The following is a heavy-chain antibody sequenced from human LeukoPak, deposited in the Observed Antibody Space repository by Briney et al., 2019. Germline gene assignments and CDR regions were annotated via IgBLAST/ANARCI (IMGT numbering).Heavy chain of an antibody. J-gene: IGHJ4*02. Sequence: HGGSLRLSCAASGFTFDDYAMNWVRQAPGKGLEWVSGINWNGGSTYYRDSVKGRFTISRDNAKNSLYLQMNSLRAEDTALYYCARVKGSGYRNSIDYWGQGTLVTVSS. V-gene: IGHV3-20*04. CDR1: GFTFDDYA. CDR2: INWNGGST. CDR3: ARVKGSGYRNSIDY. D-gene: IGHD3-3*01.